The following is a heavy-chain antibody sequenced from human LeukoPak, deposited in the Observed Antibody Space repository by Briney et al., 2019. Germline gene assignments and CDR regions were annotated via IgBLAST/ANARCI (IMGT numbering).Heavy chain of an antibody. V-gene: IGHV4-61*02. Sequence: SETLSLTCTVSGGSISSGSYYWSWIRQPAGKGLEWIGRIYTSGSTNYNPSLKSRVTISVDTSKNQFSLKLSSVTAADTAVYYCARGGAVPAAIDYWGQGTLVTVSS. CDR1: GGSISSGSYY. CDR3: ARGGAVPAAIDY. J-gene: IGHJ4*02. CDR2: IYTSGST. D-gene: IGHD2-2*02.